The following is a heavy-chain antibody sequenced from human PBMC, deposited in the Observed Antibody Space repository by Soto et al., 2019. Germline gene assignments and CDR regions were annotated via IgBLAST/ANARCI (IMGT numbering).Heavy chain of an antibody. J-gene: IGHJ6*02. V-gene: IGHV3-33*01. CDR1: GFTFSSYG. CDR3: ARDTLPHYYYCGMDV. CDR2: IWYDGSNK. Sequence: QVQLVESGGGVVQPGRSLRLSCAASGFTFSSYGMHWVRQAPGKGLEWVAVIWYDGSNKNYADSVKGRFTISRDNSKNTLYLQMNSLRAEDTAVYYCARDTLPHYYYCGMDVWGQGTTVTVSS.